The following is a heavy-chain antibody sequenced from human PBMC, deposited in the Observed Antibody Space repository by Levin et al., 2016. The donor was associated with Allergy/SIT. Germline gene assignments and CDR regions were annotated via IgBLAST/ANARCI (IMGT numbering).Heavy chain of an antibody. D-gene: IGHD6-6*01. V-gene: IGHV3-30*18. CDR3: ANGPGSIADY. Sequence: WIRQPPGKGLEWVAVISYDGSNKYYADSVKGRFTISRDNSKNTLYLQMNSLRAEDTAVYYCANGPGSIADYWGQGTLVTVSS. CDR2: ISYDGSNK. J-gene: IGHJ4*02.